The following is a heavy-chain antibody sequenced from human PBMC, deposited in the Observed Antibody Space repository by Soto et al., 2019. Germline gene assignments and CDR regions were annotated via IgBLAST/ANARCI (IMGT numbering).Heavy chain of an antibody. D-gene: IGHD6-19*01. J-gene: IGHJ6*02. CDR1: GGTFSSYA. CDR3: ARDQSPSSGWPGMDV. CDR2: IIPNSGGT. V-gene: IGHV1-69*05. Sequence: SVKVSCKASGGTFSSYAISWVRQAPGQGLEWMGWIIPNSGGTNYAQKFQGRVTMTTDASTSTAYMELNRLRSDDTAVYYCARDQSPSSGWPGMDVWGQGTTVTVSS.